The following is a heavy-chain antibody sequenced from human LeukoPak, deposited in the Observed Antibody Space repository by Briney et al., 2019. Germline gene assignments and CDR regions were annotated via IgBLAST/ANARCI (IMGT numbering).Heavy chain of an antibody. J-gene: IGHJ4*02. CDR1: GFNFTNYA. D-gene: IGHD3-22*01. CDR3: AKLFYDITGYSPYFDY. V-gene: IGHV3-23*01. Sequence: GGSLRLSCSAFGFNFTNYAMTWVRQAPGQGPEWVSATSGGGDHTYYADSVKGRFTISRDNSRNTLYLQMDSLRAEDTAVYYCAKLFYDITGYSPYFDYWGLGTLVAVSS. CDR2: TSGGGDHT.